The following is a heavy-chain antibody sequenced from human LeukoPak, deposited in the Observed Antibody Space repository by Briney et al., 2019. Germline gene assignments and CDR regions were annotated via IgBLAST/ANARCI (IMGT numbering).Heavy chain of an antibody. CDR2: MNPNSGNT. CDR3: ARERPIYCSGGSCYFCRSHTLKKNWFDP. D-gene: IGHD2-15*01. V-gene: IGHV1-8*01. J-gene: IGHJ5*02. Sequence: ASVKVSCKASGYTFTSYDINWVRQATGQGLEWMGWMNPNSGNTGYAQKFQGRVTMTRNTSISTAYMELSSLRSEDTAVYYYARERPIYCSGGSCYFCRSHTLKKNWFDPWGQGTLVTVSS. CDR1: GYTFTSYD.